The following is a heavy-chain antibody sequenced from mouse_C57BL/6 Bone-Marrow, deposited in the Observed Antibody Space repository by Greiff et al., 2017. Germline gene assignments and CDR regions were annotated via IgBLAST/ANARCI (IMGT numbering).Heavy chain of an antibody. D-gene: IGHD3-3*01. CDR1: GYTFTSYG. J-gene: IGHJ1*03. V-gene: IGHV1-81*01. CDR3: ARSGLGRYFDV. CDR2: LDPTCGNT. Sequence: QFQLQQSGAELARPGASVKLSCKASGYTFTSYGIRWVQQRTGPCLVWIGELDPTCGNTYYYEKFKDKATLTADKSSSTAYMELRSLTSEDSAVYYCARSGLGRYFDVWGTGTTVTVSS.